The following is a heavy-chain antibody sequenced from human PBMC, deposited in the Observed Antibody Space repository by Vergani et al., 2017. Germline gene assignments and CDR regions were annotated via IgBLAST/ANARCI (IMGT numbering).Heavy chain of an antibody. V-gene: IGHV1-8*01. CDR3: AGAKRDSSSFHD. D-gene: IGHD6-6*01. CDR2: MNPNSGNS. CDR1: GYTFTSYD. J-gene: IGHJ4*02. Sequence: QVQLVQSGAEVTKPGASVKVSCKASGYTFTSYDINWVRQATGQGLEWMGWMNPNSGNSGYAQKFQGRVTMTRNTSISTAYMELSSLRSEDTAVYYCAGAKRDSSSFHDWGQGTLVTVSS.